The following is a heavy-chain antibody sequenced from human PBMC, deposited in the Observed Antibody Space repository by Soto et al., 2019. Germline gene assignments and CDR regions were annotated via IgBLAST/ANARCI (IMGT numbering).Heavy chain of an antibody. CDR1: GFTFSSYA. V-gene: IGHV3-23*01. Sequence: GGSLRLCCAASGFTFSSYAMSWVRQAPGKGLEWVSAISGSGGSTYYADSVKGRFTISRDNSKNTLYLQMNSLRAEDTAVYYCAKIDYGDYVGQPFDYWGQGTLVTVSS. J-gene: IGHJ4*02. CDR3: AKIDYGDYVGQPFDY. CDR2: ISGSGGST. D-gene: IGHD4-17*01.